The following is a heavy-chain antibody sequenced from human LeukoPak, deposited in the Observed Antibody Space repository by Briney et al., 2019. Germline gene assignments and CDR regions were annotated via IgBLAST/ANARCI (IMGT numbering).Heavy chain of an antibody. CDR2: IYYSGST. J-gene: IGHJ4*02. CDR1: GASISSSNYY. Sequence: SETLSLTCTVSGASISSSNYYWAWIRQPPGQGLEWIGSIYYSGSTYYNPSLKSRVTISVDTSKNQFSLKLSSVTAADTAVYYCARRAIMHIVVVTARGSYFDYWGQGTLVTVSS. V-gene: IGHV4-39*01. CDR3: ARRAIMHIVVVTARGSYFDY. D-gene: IGHD2-21*02.